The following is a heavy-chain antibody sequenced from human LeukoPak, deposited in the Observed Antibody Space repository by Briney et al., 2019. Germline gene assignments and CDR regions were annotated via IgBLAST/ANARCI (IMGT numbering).Heavy chain of an antibody. CDR3: ARGSRDCSSTSCLIDY. Sequence: PSQTLSLTCAVYGGSLSGYYWSWIRQPPGKGLEWIGEINHSGRTNYNPSLKSRVTISVDTSKNQFSLKPSSVTAADTDVYYCARGSRDCSSTSCLIDYWGQGTLVTVSS. J-gene: IGHJ4*02. V-gene: IGHV4-34*01. D-gene: IGHD2-2*01. CDR1: GGSLSGYY. CDR2: INHSGRT.